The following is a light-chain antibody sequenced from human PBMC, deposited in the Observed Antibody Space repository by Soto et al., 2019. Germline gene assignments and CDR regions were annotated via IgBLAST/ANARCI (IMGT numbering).Light chain of an antibody. J-gene: IGKJ4*01. Sequence: IVLTQSPGTLSLSPGERATLSCRASQSVSNNYLAWYQQKPGQAPRLLIYGASNRATGIPDRFSGSGSGTDFTLTISRLEPEDFAVYYCQQYGDSPLTFGGGTKVDIK. CDR1: QSVSNNY. CDR3: QQYGDSPLT. CDR2: GAS. V-gene: IGKV3-20*01.